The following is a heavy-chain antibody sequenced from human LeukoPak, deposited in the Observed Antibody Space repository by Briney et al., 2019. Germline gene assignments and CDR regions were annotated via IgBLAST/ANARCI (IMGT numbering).Heavy chain of an antibody. J-gene: IGHJ4*02. CDR2: ISSSGSTI. V-gene: IGHV3-11*01. Sequence: GGSLSLSCAASGFTFSDYYMSWIRQPPGQGLEWVSYISSSGSTIYYTDSVKGRFTTSRDNAKNSLYLQMNSLRAEDTAVYYCARGPFWSGYYDDWGQGTLVTVSS. CDR1: GFTFSDYY. D-gene: IGHD3-3*01. CDR3: ARGPFWSGYYDD.